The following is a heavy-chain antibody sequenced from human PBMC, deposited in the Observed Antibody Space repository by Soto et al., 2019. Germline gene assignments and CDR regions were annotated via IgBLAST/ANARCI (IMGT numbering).Heavy chain of an antibody. V-gene: IGHV4-39*01. D-gene: IGHD3-10*01. J-gene: IGHJ5*02. CDR2: LYYSAST. CDR3: ARHETCGFRGGQYFDP. Sequence: QLQLQESGPGLVKSSETLSLTCTLSGGSISSSSYYWGWIRQPPGKGLEWIGSLYYSASTYYNPSLRSRVTISADTSKHHLSLKLSSVTAADTAVYYCARHETCGFRGGQYFDPWGHGTLVTVSS. CDR1: GGSISSSSYY.